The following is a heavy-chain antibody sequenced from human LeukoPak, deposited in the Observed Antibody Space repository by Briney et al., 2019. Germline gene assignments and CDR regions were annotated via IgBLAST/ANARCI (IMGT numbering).Heavy chain of an antibody. CDR3: ASVAHSRPNADY. CDR1: GYTFTSYD. D-gene: IGHD2-15*01. CDR2: MNPNSGNT. J-gene: IGHJ4*02. Sequence: ASVKVSCKASGYTFTSYDINWVRQATGQGLEWMGWMNPNSGNTGYAQKFQGRVTMTRNTSISTAYMELSSLRSEDTAVYYCASVAHSRPNADYWGQGTLVTVFS. V-gene: IGHV1-8*01.